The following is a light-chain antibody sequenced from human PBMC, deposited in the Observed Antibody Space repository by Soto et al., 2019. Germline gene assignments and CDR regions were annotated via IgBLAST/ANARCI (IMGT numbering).Light chain of an antibody. J-gene: IGLJ1*01. CDR1: SSDVGGYNY. Sequence: QSALTQPASVSGSPGQSITISCTGTSSDVGGYNYVSWYQQHPGKAPKLIIYEVSSRPSGVSNRFSGSKSGNTSSLTISGLPAEDEADYHCGAYTSSNTRVFGTGTKLTVL. CDR3: GAYTSSNTRV. V-gene: IGLV2-14*01. CDR2: EVS.